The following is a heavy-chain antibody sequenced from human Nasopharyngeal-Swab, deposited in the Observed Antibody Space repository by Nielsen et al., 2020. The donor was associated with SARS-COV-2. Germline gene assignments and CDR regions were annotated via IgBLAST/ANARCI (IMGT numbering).Heavy chain of an antibody. CDR2: IKPDGSEK. CDR1: GFTFSHYW. Sequence: GESLKISCAASGFTFSHYWMTWVRQAPGKGLEWVANIKPDGSEKYYVDSVKGRFTISRDNARNSLYLQINSLRAEDTAMYYCARESVSITTYIDHWGQGTLVTVSS. J-gene: IGHJ4*02. CDR3: ARESVSITTYIDH. D-gene: IGHD4-11*01. V-gene: IGHV3-7*03.